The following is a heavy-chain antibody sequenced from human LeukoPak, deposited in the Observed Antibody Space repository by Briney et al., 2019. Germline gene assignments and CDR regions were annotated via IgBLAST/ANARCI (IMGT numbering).Heavy chain of an antibody. Sequence: RASVKVSCKASGYTFTSYDINWVRQATGQGLEWMGWINPNSGGTNYAQKFQGRVTMTRDTSISTAYMELSRLRSDDTAVYYCARIARLRHFDYWGQGTLVTVSS. CDR1: GYTFTSYD. D-gene: IGHD6-6*01. J-gene: IGHJ4*02. CDR3: ARIARLRHFDY. CDR2: INPNSGGT. V-gene: IGHV1-2*02.